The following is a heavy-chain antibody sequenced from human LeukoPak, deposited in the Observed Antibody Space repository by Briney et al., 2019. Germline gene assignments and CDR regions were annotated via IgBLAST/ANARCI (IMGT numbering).Heavy chain of an antibody. Sequence: GGSLRLSCAASGFTVSSNYMSWVRQAPGKGLEWVSVIYSGGSTYYADSVKGRFTISRDNSKNTLYLQMNSLRAEDTAVYYCARATYYYDSSGYYVFYFDNWGQGTLVTVCS. CDR2: IYSGGST. CDR1: GFTVSSNY. V-gene: IGHV3-53*01. D-gene: IGHD3-22*01. J-gene: IGHJ4*02. CDR3: ARATYYYDSSGYYVFYFDN.